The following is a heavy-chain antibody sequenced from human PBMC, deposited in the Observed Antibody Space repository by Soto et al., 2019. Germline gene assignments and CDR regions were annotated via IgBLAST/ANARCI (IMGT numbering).Heavy chain of an antibody. CDR1: GGSIRSNNW. D-gene: IGHD1-26*01. J-gene: IGHJ1*01. Sequence: SETLSLTCAVSGGSIRSNNWWSWVRQPPGKGLEWIGYISYTGSTNYNPSLKSRITISVDTSQNQFSLKLSSVTAADTAVYYCARHGSYGGSYSFQHWGQGTLVTVSS. V-gene: IGHV4-4*02. CDR2: ISYTGST. CDR3: ARHGSYGGSYSFQH.